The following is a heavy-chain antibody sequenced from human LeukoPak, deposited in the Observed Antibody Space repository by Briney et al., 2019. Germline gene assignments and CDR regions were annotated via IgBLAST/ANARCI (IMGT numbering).Heavy chain of an antibody. CDR2: IWYDGSNK. V-gene: IGHV3-33*06. D-gene: IGHD3-22*01. Sequence: GGSLRLSCAASGFTFSSYGMHWVRQAPGKGLEWVAVIWYDGSNKYYADSVKGRFTISRDNSKNTLYLQMNSLRAEDTAVYYCAKDDSSGYYLDYWGQGTLVTVSS. J-gene: IGHJ4*02. CDR3: AKDDSSGYYLDY. CDR1: GFTFSSYG.